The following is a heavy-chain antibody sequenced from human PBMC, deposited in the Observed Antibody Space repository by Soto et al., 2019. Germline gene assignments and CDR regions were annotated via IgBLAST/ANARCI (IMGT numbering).Heavy chain of an antibody. Sequence: EVQLLESGGGLVQPGGSLRLSCAASGFTFSSYAMSWVRQAPGKGLEWVSAISGSGGSTYYADSVKGRFTISRDNSKNTLYLQMNSLRAEDTAVYYCAKSPWNYDSSGYYSFDYWCQGTLVTVSS. V-gene: IGHV3-23*01. D-gene: IGHD3-22*01. CDR2: ISGSGGST. CDR3: AKSPWNYDSSGYYSFDY. CDR1: GFTFSSYA. J-gene: IGHJ4*02.